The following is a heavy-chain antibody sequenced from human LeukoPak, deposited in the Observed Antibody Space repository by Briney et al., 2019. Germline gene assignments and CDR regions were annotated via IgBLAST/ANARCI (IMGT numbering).Heavy chain of an antibody. CDR2: ISYDGSNK. CDR1: RFTLSSYA. J-gene: IGHJ5*02. V-gene: IGHV3-30-3*01. D-gene: IGHD6-13*01. CDR3: ARDSRARGYSSSWYTNWFDP. Sequence: PGVSLRLSCVASRFTLSSYAMHWVRQAPGKGLEWVAVISYDGSNKYYADSVKGRFTISRDNSKNTLYLQMNSLRAEDTAVYYCARDSRARGYSSSWYTNWFDPWGQGTLVTVSS.